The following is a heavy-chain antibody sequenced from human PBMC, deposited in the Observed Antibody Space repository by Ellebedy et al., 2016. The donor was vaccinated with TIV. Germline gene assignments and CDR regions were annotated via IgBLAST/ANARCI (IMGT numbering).Heavy chain of an antibody. Sequence: ASVKVSCXASGYTFTAYYMHWVRQAPGQGLEWMGWVNPNSGDTEYAQKFQGRVTMTRDTSITTAYMELSRLRSDDTAVYYCARDNQQWLGGGAFDIWGQGTMVTVSS. J-gene: IGHJ3*02. CDR2: VNPNSGDT. CDR1: GYTFTAYY. CDR3: ARDNQQWLGGGAFDI. V-gene: IGHV1-2*02. D-gene: IGHD6-19*01.